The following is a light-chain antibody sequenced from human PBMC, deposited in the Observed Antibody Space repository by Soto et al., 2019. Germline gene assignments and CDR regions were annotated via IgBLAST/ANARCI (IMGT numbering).Light chain of an antibody. Sequence: IRLTQFPSTLSASLGTRARLSPGASQSISSWLAWYQQKPGKAPKLLIYDASSLESGVPSRFSGSGSGTEFTLTISSLQPDDFATYYCQQYNSYSWTFGQGTKVDI. J-gene: IGKJ1*01. CDR3: QQYNSYSWT. CDR1: QSISSW. V-gene: IGKV1-5*01. CDR2: DAS.